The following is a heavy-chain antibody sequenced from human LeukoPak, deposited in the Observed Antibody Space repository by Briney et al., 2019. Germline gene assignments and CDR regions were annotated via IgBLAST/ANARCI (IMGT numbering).Heavy chain of an antibody. D-gene: IGHD6-19*01. CDR3: ARTPGVAVAGTRAGLDP. J-gene: IGHJ5*02. CDR1: GYTFTSYD. V-gene: IGHV1-8*01. CDR2: MNPNSGNT. Sequence: GASVKVSCKASGYTFTSYDINWVRQATGQGLEWMGWMNPNSGNTGYAQKFQGRVTMTRNTSTSTAYMELSSLRSEDTAVYYCARTPGVAVAGTRAGLDPWGQGTLVTVSS.